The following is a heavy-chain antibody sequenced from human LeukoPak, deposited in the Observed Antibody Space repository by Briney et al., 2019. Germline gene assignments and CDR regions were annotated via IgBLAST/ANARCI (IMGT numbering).Heavy chain of an antibody. CDR1: GFTFSSYA. D-gene: IGHD3-22*01. V-gene: IGHV3-23*01. Sequence: GGSPRLSCAASGFTFSSYAMSWVRQAPGKGLEWVSAISGSGGSTYCADSVKGRFTISRDNSKNTLYLQMNSLRAEDTAVYYCAKDLAYYYDSSGFDYWGQGTLVTVSS. CDR2: ISGSGGST. CDR3: AKDLAYYYDSSGFDY. J-gene: IGHJ4*02.